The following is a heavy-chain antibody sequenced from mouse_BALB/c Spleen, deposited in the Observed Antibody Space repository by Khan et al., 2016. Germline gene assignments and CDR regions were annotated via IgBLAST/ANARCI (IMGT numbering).Heavy chain of an antibody. CDR1: GYSITSGYY. D-gene: IGHD1-1*01. V-gene: IGHV3-6*02. CDR2: ISYDGSN. J-gene: IGHJ1*01. Sequence: EVQLQESGPGLVKPSQSLSLTCSVTGYSITSGYYWNWIRRFPGNKLEWMGYISYDGSNNYNPSLKNRISITRDTSKNQFFLKLNSVTTEDTATYYCARDGSRYFDVWGAGTTVTVSS. CDR3: ARDGSRYFDV.